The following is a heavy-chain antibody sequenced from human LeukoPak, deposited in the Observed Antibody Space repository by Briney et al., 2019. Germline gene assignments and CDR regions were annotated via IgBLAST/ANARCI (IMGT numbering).Heavy chain of an antibody. CDR3: ARAAYYYDSSGYHYPTGDYYYMDV. D-gene: IGHD3-22*01. J-gene: IGHJ6*03. V-gene: IGHV4-34*01. CDR1: SASFSGYH. Sequence: SETLSLTCAVYSASFSGYHWNWLRQPPGKGLEWIGEINHSGSTNYNPSLKSRVTISEDTSKNQFSLKLSSVTAADTAVYYCARAAYYYDSSGYHYPTGDYYYMDVWGKGTTVTVSS. CDR2: INHSGST.